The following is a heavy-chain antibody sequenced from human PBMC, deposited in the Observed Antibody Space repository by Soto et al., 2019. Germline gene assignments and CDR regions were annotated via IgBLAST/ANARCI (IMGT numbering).Heavy chain of an antibody. V-gene: IGHV1-46*01. CDR1: GYTFTAYY. Sequence: QVQMLQSGAEVKKPGASVKVSCKASGYTFTAYYVHWVRQAPGQGLEWMGFINPSGGGTTYGRKVQGRVTMTRDTSTSTVYMDLSTLRSEDTAVYYCARGSTVALEYWGQGTLVTVSA. D-gene: IGHD1-1*01. J-gene: IGHJ4*02. CDR3: ARGSTVALEY. CDR2: INPSGGGT.